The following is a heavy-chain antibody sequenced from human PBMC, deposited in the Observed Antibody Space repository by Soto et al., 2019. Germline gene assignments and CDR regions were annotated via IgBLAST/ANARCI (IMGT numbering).Heavy chain of an antibody. CDR3: ARADSSGWEPFDD. D-gene: IGHD6-19*01. CDR2: INHSGST. V-gene: IGHV4-34*01. Sequence: QVLLQQWGAGLLKPSETLSLTCAVYGGSFSDYYWSWIRQPPGKGLEWIGEINHSGSTNYNPSLKSRVTISVDTSKNQFSLKVSSVIAADTAIYYCARADSSGWEPFDDWGQGALVTVSS. CDR1: GGSFSDYY. J-gene: IGHJ4*02.